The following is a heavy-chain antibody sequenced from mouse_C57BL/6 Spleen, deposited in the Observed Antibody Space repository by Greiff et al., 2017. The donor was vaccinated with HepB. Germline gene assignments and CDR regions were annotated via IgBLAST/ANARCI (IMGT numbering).Heavy chain of an antibody. CDR2: ISSGGDYI. CDR3: TRERYYGSSLYYAMDY. CDR1: GFTFSSYA. V-gene: IGHV5-9-1*02. J-gene: IGHJ4*01. Sequence: EVQLVESGEGLVKPGGSLKLSCAASGFTFSSYAMSWVRQTPEKRLEWVAYISSGGDYIYYADTVKGRFTISRDNARNTLYLQMSSLKSEDTAMYYCTRERYYGSSLYYAMDYWGQGTSVTVSS. D-gene: IGHD1-1*01.